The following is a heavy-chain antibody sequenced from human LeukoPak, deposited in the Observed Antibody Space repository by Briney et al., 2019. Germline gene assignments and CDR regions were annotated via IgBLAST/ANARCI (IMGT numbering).Heavy chain of an antibody. D-gene: IGHD3-16*01. V-gene: IGHV4-59*12. Sequence: SETLSLTCTVSGGSISSYYWSWIRQPPGKGLEWIGYIYYSGSTNYNPSLKSRVTISVDTSKNQFSLKLSSVTAADTAVYYCAREKLWGGFDPWGQGTLVTVSS. J-gene: IGHJ5*02. CDR1: GGSISSYY. CDR3: AREKLWGGFDP. CDR2: IYYSGST.